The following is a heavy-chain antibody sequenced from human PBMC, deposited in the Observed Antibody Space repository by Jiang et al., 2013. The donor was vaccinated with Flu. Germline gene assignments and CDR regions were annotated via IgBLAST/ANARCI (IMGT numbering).Heavy chain of an antibody. D-gene: IGHD2-2*01. CDR1: GGSISSSSFY. Sequence: PGLVKPSETLSLTCTVSGGSISSSSFYWGWIRQPPGKGLEWIGSIYYSGSTYYNPSLKSRVTISVDTSKNQFSLRLTSVTAADTAVYYCARHLSHTNFDYWGQGTLVTVSS. CDR2: IYYSGST. CDR3: ARHLSHTNFDY. V-gene: IGHV4-39*01. J-gene: IGHJ4*02.